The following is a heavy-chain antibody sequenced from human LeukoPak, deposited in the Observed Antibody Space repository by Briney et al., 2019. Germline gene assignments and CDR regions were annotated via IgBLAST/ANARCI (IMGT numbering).Heavy chain of an antibody. CDR3: ARVLPDIVVVPAAISWFDP. D-gene: IGHD2-2*01. CDR1: GGSISSGGYY. V-gene: IGHV4-30-2*01. J-gene: IGHJ5*02. Sequence: TSQTLSLTCTVSGGSISSGGYYWSWIRQPPGKGLEWIGYIYHSGSTYYNPSLKSRVTISVDRFKSQFSLKLSSVTAADTAVYYCARVLPDIVVVPAAISWFDPWGQGTLVTVSS. CDR2: IYHSGST.